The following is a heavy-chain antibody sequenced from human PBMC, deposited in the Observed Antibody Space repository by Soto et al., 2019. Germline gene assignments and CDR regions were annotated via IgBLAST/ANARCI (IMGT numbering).Heavy chain of an antibody. V-gene: IGHV4-30-2*06. CDR3: ARGQEMATIKNSANFDY. D-gene: IGHD5-12*01. J-gene: IGHJ4*02. Sequence: SETLSLTCTVSGASISYGGFSWSWIRQSPGKGLEWIGYISHLESTYFHPSFKSRLTMSIDRTRNQFSLKLSSVTAADTAVYYCARGQEMATIKNSANFDYWGQGTLVTVSS. CDR1: GASISYGGFS. CDR2: ISHLEST.